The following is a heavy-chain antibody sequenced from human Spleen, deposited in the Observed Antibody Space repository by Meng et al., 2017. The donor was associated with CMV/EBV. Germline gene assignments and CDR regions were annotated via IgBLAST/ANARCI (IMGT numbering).Heavy chain of an antibody. CDR3: ARETGKFRETYRYDGSCTSDAFDI. D-gene: IGHD3-22*01. CDR1: GGSISSSSYY. CDR2: IYYSGST. V-gene: IGHV4-39*07. J-gene: IGHJ3*02. Sequence: SETLSLTCTVSGGSISSSSYYWGWIRQPPGKGLEWIGSIYYSGSTYYNPSLKSRVTISVDTSKNQFSLKLSSVTAADTAVYYCARETGKFRETYRYDGSCTSDAFDIWGQGTMVTVSS.